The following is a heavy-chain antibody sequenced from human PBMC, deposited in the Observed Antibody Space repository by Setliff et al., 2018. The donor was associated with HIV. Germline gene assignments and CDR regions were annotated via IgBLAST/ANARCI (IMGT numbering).Heavy chain of an antibody. CDR2: TYYSGST. CDR3: AGCITGTTHWFDP. V-gene: IGHV4-39*07. J-gene: IGHJ5*02. CDR1: GGSISSSSYY. D-gene: IGHD1-20*01. Sequence: SETLSLTCTVSGGSISSSSYYWGWIRQPPGKGLEWIGSTYYSGSTYYNPSLKSRVTISVDTSKNQFSLKLSSVTAADTAVYYCAGCITGTTHWFDPWGQGTLVTVSS.